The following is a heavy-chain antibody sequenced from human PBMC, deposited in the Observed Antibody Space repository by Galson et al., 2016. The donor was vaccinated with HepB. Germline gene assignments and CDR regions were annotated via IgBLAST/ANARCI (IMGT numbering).Heavy chain of an antibody. CDR2: IYSSGAT. J-gene: IGHJ4*02. CDR3: ARGLVGSTTAFDS. D-gene: IGHD2/OR15-2a*01. V-gene: IGHV3-53*04. CDR1: GFSVTSSY. Sequence: SLRLSCAVTGFSVTSSYMSWVRQAPGKGLEWVSVIYSSGATYYAESVEGRFIISRHNSRNTVDLQMSSLRAEDTAFYYCARGLVGSTTAFDSWGQGTLVAVSS.